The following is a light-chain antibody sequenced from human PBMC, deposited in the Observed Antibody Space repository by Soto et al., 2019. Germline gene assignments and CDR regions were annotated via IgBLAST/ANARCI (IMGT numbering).Light chain of an antibody. CDR2: EVS. CDR3: SSYAGSNNPVI. CDR1: SSDVGGYNY. J-gene: IGLJ2*01. Sequence: QSVLTQPPSASGSPGQSVTISCTGTSSDVGGYNYVSWYQQHPGKAPKFMIYEVSKRPSGVPDRFSGSKSGNTASLTVPGLQADDEADYYCSSYAGSNNPVIFGGGTKLTVL. V-gene: IGLV2-8*01.